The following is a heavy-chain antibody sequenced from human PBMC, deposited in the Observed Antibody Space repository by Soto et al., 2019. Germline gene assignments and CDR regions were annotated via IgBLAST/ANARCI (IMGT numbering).Heavy chain of an antibody. D-gene: IGHD6-13*01. CDR3: ARHKYSSSWYLTFYGMDG. J-gene: IGHJ6*02. Sequence: SETLSLTCSVSGGSISSSSYSWGWIRQPPGKGLEWIGTIYYSGSTYYNPSLKSRVTISVDTSKNQFSLKLSSVTAADTAVYYCARHKYSSSWYLTFYGMDGWGQGTTVTVAS. CDR2: IYYSGST. V-gene: IGHV4-39*01. CDR1: GGSISSSSYS.